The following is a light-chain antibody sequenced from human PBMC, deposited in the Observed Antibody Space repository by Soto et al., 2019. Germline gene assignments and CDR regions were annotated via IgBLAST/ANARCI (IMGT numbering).Light chain of an antibody. J-gene: IGKJ4*01. CDR1: QSVTSN. V-gene: IGKV3-15*01. CDR3: QKYNNWPLT. CDR2: GAS. Sequence: EIVMTQSPATLSVSPGERATLSCRASQSVTSNLAWYQQKPGQAPRLLIYGASTRATGIPARFSGSGSGTEFTLTISSLQSEDFAVYYCQKYNNWPLTFGGGTKVEIK.